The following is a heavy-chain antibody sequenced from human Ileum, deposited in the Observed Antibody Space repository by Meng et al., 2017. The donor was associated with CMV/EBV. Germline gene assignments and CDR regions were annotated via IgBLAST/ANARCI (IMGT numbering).Heavy chain of an antibody. Sequence: GESLKISCAASGFTFSSYSMNWVRQAPGKGLEWVSSISGDSRYIYYADSLKGRFTISRDNAKNALYLQVNSLRAEDTAVYYCARDAPAIIDYWGQGTLVTVS. D-gene: IGHD2-2*01. CDR3: ARDAPAIIDY. CDR1: GFTFSSYS. V-gene: IGHV3-21*01. J-gene: IGHJ4*02. CDR2: ISGDSRYI.